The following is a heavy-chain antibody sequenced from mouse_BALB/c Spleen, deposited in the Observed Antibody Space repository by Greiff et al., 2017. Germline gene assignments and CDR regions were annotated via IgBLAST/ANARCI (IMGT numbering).Heavy chain of an antibody. J-gene: IGHJ4*01. CDR1: GYTFTDYY. CDR3: ARGGLRRYYYAMDY. D-gene: IGHD2-2*01. Sequence: QVQLQQSGAELARPGASVKLSCKASGYTFTDYYINWVKQRTGQGLEWIGEIYPGSGNTYYNEKFKGKATLTADKSSSTAYMQLSSLTSEDSAVYFCARGGLRRYYYAMDYWGQGTSVTVSS. V-gene: IGHV1-77*01. CDR2: IYPGSGNT.